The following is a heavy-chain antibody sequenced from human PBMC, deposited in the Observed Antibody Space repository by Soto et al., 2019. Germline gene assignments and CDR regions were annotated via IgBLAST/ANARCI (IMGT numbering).Heavy chain of an antibody. CDR1: GYTFTSYA. J-gene: IGHJ5*02. CDR2: INAGNGNT. CDR3: ARDRGLMVYAIHNWFDL. Sequence: QVQLVQSGAEVKKPGASVKVSCKASGYTFTSYAMRWVRQAPGQRLEWMGWINAGNGNTKYSQKFQGRVTITRDTSASTAYMDLSSLRSEDTAVYYCARDRGLMVYAIHNWFDLWGQGTLVTVSS. V-gene: IGHV1-3*01. D-gene: IGHD2-8*01.